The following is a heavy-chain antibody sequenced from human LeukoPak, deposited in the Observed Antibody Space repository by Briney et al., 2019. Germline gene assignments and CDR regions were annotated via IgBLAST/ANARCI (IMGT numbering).Heavy chain of an antibody. J-gene: IGHJ4*02. D-gene: IGHD1-1*01. V-gene: IGHV3-48*03. CDR1: GFTFSSYE. Sequence: PGGSLRLSCAASGFTFSSYEMNWVRQAPGKGLEWVSYISSSGTTIYYADSVKGRFTISRDNAKNSLYLQMNSLRAEDTAVYYCASLYNYRGDYFDYWGQGTLVTVSS. CDR3: ASLYNYRGDYFDY. CDR2: ISSSGTTI.